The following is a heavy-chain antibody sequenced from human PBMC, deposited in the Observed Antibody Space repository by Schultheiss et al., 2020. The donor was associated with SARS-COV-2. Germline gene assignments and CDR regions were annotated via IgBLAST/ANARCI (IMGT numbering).Heavy chain of an antibody. CDR2: IYSGGST. D-gene: IGHD2-15*01. Sequence: SCAASGFTFSSYGMHWVRQAPGKGLEWVAVIYSGGSTYYADSVKGRFTISRDNSKNTLYLQMNSLRAEDTAVYYCAKVVGAPGDWGQGTLVTVSS. J-gene: IGHJ4*02. V-gene: IGHV3-NL1*01. CDR3: AKVVGAPGD. CDR1: GFTFSSYG.